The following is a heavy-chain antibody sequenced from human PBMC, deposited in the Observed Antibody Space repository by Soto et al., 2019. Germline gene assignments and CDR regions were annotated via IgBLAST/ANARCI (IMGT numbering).Heavy chain of an antibody. V-gene: IGHV3-23*01. Sequence: GGSLRLSCAASGFTFSSYAMSWVRQAPGKGLEWVSAISGSGGSTYYADSVKGRFTISRDNSKNTLYLQMNSLRAEDTAVYYCAKALFHSSTSCYGLCLAAFDIWGQGTMVTVSS. D-gene: IGHD2-2*01. J-gene: IGHJ3*02. CDR2: ISGSGGST. CDR3: AKALFHSSTSCYGLCLAAFDI. CDR1: GFTFSSYA.